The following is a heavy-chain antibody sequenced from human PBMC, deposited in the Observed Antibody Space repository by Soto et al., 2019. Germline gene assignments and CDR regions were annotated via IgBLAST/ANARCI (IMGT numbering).Heavy chain of an antibody. CDR3: ARDYYDSSHGMDV. V-gene: IGHV3-30-3*01. D-gene: IGHD3-22*01. CDR1: GFTCVSYA. J-gene: IGHJ6*02. CDR2: ISYDGSNK. Sequence: VEPLRVCYAAAGFTCVSYAVHWVRQAPGKGLEWVAVISYDGSNKYYADSVKGRFTISRDNSKNTLYLQMNSLRAEDTAVYYCARDYYDSSHGMDVWGQGTTVTVSS.